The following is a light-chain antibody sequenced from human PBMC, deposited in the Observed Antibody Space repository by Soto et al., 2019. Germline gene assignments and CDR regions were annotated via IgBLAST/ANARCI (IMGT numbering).Light chain of an antibody. CDR1: ESIRTW. Sequence: DNQMTQSPSTLSATIGDRVTITCRASESIRTWLAWYQHKPGKAPKFLIYDASSLESGVPSRFSGSGSGTEFTLTISNLQPDDFATYFCQQYNNYPRTFGQGTKVDI. CDR3: QQYNNYPRT. CDR2: DAS. J-gene: IGKJ1*01. V-gene: IGKV1-5*01.